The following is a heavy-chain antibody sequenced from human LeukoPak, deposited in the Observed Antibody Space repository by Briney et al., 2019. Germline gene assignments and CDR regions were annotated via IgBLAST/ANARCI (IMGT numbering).Heavy chain of an antibody. J-gene: IGHJ4*02. Sequence: VASVKVSCKASGYTFTSYDINWVRQATGQGLEWMGWMNPNSGNTGYAQKFQGRVTITRNTSISTAYMELSSLRSEDTAVYYCARRDSGSYTVDYWGQGTLVTVSS. CDR1: GYTFTSYD. CDR2: MNPNSGNT. CDR3: ARRDSGSYTVDY. V-gene: IGHV1-8*03. D-gene: IGHD1-26*01.